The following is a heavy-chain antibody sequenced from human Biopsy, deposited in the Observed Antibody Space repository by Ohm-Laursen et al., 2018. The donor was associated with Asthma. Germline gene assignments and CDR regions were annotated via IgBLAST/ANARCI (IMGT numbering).Heavy chain of an antibody. J-gene: IGHJ4*02. CDR1: GFAVSRDY. D-gene: IGHD6-19*01. CDR3: ARGDSSGWSHYYFDY. Sequence: SLRLSCTASGFAVSRDYMFWVRQAPGKGLEWVSVIYSGGTSHTADSVRDRFTISRDYSKNTLYLQMHSLRAEDTAVYYCARGDSSGWSHYYFDYWGQGTLVTVSS. V-gene: IGHV3-53*01. CDR2: IYSGGTS.